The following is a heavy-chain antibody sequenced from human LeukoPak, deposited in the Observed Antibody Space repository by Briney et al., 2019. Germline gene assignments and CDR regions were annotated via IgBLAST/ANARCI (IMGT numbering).Heavy chain of an antibody. CDR1: GFTFSSYD. Sequence: GGSLRLSCAASGFTFSSYDMTWVRQAPEKGLEWVSGISGSGGGTYYAASVKGRITIAKDNSESTLYLQMNSPKAEDAADYYCATPRIGARGQVALVTVSS. CDR3: ATPRIGA. V-gene: IGHV3-23*01. D-gene: IGHD3-16*01. J-gene: IGHJ1*01. CDR2: ISGSGGGT.